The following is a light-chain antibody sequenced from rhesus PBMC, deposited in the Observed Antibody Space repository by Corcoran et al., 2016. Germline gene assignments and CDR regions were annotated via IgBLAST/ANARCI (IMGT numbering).Light chain of an antibody. CDR3: QHGYDAPLT. Sequence: DTQMTQSPSSLSASVGDRATLTRRASENVNNYLHWYQQKTGKAPKLLIYAASTLQRGVPSRFSGSVPGTNYTFPLSSLQPEDVATYNCQHGYDAPLTFGPGTKLDIK. CDR1: ENVNNY. J-gene: IGKJ3*01. CDR2: AAS. V-gene: IGKV1-74*01.